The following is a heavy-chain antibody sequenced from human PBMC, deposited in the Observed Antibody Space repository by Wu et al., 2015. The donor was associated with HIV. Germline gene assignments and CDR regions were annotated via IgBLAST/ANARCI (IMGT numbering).Heavy chain of an antibody. CDR2: IIPIFGTA. CDR3: ARDPTPRRTYYAYYGMDV. Sequence: QVQLVQSGAEVKKPGSSVKVSCKASGGTFSSYAISWVRQAPGQGLEWMGRIIPIFGTANYAQKFQGRVTITADESTSTAYMELSSLRSEDTAVYYCARDPTPRRTYYAYYGMDVWGQGTTVTVSS. CDR1: GGTFSSYA. D-gene: IGHD2/OR15-2a*01. J-gene: IGHJ6*02. V-gene: IGHV1-69*13.